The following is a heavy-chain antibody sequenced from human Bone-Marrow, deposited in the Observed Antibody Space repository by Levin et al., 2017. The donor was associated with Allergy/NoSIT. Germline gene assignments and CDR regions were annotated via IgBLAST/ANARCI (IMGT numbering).Heavy chain of an antibody. CDR1: GFTFTSYA. Sequence: SCAASGFTFTSYAMSWVRQAPGKGLEWVSAISGGGDSTHYADSVKGRFTTSRENSKNTLYLQMNSLRAEDTAVYYCAKAFPWYDPWGQGTLVTVSS. D-gene: IGHD3-3*02. CDR2: ISGGGDST. CDR3: AKAFPWYDP. J-gene: IGHJ5*02. V-gene: IGHV3-23*01.